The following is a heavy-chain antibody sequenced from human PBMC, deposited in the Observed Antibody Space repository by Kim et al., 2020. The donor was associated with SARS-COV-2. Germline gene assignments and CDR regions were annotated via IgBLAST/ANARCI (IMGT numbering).Heavy chain of an antibody. Sequence: SQTLSLTCAISGDSVSSNSAAWNWIRQSPSRGLEWLGRTYYRSKWYNDYAVSVKSRITINPDTSKNQFSLQLNSVTPEDTAVYYCAREGLVIISYYYYYYGMDVWGQGTTVTVSS. J-gene: IGHJ6*02. V-gene: IGHV6-1*01. CDR3: AREGLVIISYYYYYYGMDV. D-gene: IGHD3-9*01. CDR2: TYYRSKWYN. CDR1: GDSVSSNSAA.